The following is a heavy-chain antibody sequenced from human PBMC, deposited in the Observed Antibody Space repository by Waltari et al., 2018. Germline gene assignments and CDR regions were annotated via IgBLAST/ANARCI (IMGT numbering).Heavy chain of an antibody. Sequence: QVQLVQSGAEVKKPGSSVKVSCKASGGTFSSYAISWVRQAPGQGLEWMGGIIPIFGTANYAQKCQGRVTITADESTSTAYMELSSLRSEDTAVYYCARDVLAVTAKNYYYYGMDVWGQGTTVIVAS. V-gene: IGHV1-69*01. CDR2: IIPIFGTA. J-gene: IGHJ6*02. D-gene: IGHD2-21*02. CDR3: ARDVLAVTAKNYYYYGMDV. CDR1: GGTFSSYA.